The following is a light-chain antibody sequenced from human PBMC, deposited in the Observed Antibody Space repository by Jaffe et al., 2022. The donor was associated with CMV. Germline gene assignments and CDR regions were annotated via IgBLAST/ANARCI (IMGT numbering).Light chain of an antibody. CDR3: QQYDVAPWT. V-gene: IGKV3-20*01. J-gene: IGKJ1*01. CDR2: NGS. Sequence: EIVLTQSPGALSLSPGERATLSCRATQSFSSNSLAWYQQKPGQAPRLLIYNGSNRATGIPDRFSGSGSGTDFILTISRLEPEDFAVYYCQQYDVAPWTFGQGTKVEI. CDR1: QSFSSNS.